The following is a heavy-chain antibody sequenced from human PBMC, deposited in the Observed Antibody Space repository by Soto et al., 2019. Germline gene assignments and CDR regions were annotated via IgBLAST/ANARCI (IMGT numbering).Heavy chain of an antibody. J-gene: IGHJ6*02. CDR3: AREGVTPSYYYYYGMDV. V-gene: IGHV4-59*01. CDR1: GGSISSYY. Sequence: SETLSLTCTVSGGSISSYYWSWIRQPPGKGLEWIGYISYSGSTNYNPSLKSRVTISVDTSKNQFSLKMRSVTAADTAVYYCAREGVTPSYYYYYGMDVWGQGTTVTVSS. D-gene: IGHD5-18*01. CDR2: ISYSGST.